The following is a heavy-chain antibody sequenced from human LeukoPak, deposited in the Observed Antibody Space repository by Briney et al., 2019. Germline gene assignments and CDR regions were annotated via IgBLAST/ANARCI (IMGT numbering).Heavy chain of an antibody. CDR1: GYTFTAYY. CDR3: ASRFCTSTSPTCPGDFDY. CDR2: INPNSGTT. J-gene: IGHJ4*02. D-gene: IGHD2-2*01. V-gene: IGHV1-2*02. Sequence: APVKVSCKASGYTFTAYYIHWVRQAPGQGLEWMGWINPNSGTTDYAQKFQGRVTMTRDASITTAYMQLARLRSDDTAVYYCASRFCTSTSPTCPGDFDYWGQGTLVTVSS.